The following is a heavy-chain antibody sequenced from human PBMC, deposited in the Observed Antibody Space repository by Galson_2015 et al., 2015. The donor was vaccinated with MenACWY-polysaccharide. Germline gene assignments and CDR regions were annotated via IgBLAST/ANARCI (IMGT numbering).Heavy chain of an antibody. D-gene: IGHD1-26*01. V-gene: IGHV3-23*01. CDR1: GFTFSSYV. CDR2: ITDSGSST. J-gene: IGHJ5*02. CDR3: AKGGREVDNWLDP. Sequence: SLILSCAVSGFTFSSYVMSWVRQAPGRGLEWVSSITDSGSSTYYVDSVKGRFTISRDNSKNTLFLQMNSLRADDTAVYYCAKGGREVDNWLDPWGQGALVTVSS.